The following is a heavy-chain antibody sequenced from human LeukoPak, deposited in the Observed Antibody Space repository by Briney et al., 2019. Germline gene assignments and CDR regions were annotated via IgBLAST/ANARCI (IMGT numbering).Heavy chain of an antibody. CDR3: AKVGGYYGDYANDY. CDR2: INPSGGST. V-gene: IGHV1-46*01. Sequence: GASVKVSCKASGYTFTGYYMHWVRQAPGQGLEWMGIINPSGGSTSYAQKFQGRVTMTRDMSTSTVYMELSSLRAEDTAVYYCAKVGGYYGDYANDYWGQGTLVTVSS. J-gene: IGHJ4*02. D-gene: IGHD4-17*01. CDR1: GYTFTGYY.